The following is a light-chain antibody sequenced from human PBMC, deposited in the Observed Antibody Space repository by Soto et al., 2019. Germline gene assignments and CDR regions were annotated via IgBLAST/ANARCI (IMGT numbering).Light chain of an antibody. V-gene: IGLV2-14*01. CDR3: CSYTTSDTRV. CDR1: SSDIGGYNY. Sequence: QSALTQPASMSGSPGQSVTISCAGTSSDIGGYNYVSWYQHHPGTAPKLIIYDVSSRPSGVSHRFSGSKSGYTASLTISGLQAEDEADYYCCSYTTSDTRVFGTGTKLTVL. J-gene: IGLJ1*01. CDR2: DVS.